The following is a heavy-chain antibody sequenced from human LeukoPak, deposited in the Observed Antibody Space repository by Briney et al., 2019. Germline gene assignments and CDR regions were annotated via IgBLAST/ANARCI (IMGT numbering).Heavy chain of an antibody. J-gene: IGHJ4*02. V-gene: IGHV4-59*01. CDR1: GGSMSNVY. CDR3: ARASDWLFDY. Sequence: SETLSLTCTVSGGSMSNVYWSWLRQPPGKGLEWLASIYYSGTPTYNPSLKRRATISFDTSKNQFSLKVRSVTAADTAMYYCARASDWLFDYWGEGDLVTVSS. D-gene: IGHD3-9*01. CDR2: IYYSGTP.